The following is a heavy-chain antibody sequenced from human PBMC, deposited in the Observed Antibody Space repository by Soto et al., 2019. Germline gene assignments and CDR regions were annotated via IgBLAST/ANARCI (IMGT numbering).Heavy chain of an antibody. CDR1: GFIFSSFA. J-gene: IGHJ4*02. CDR3: ATAKLLLPWLFDY. V-gene: IGHV3-33*07. D-gene: IGHD2-15*01. Sequence: GGSLRLSCAASGFIFSSFAMYWVRRAPGKGLEWVAFIWQDGGSSSYADSVKGRFTISRDDSKNTLFLQMNSLRAEDTAVYYWATAKLLLPWLFDYWGQGTLVTAPQ. CDR2: IWQDGGSS.